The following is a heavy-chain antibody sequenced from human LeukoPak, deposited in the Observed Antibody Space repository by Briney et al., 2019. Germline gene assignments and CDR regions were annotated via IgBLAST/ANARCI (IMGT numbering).Heavy chain of an antibody. J-gene: IGHJ3*01. Sequence: ASVKVSCKASGYTFTSYGISWVRQAPGQGLEWMGWISAYNGNTDYAQKLQGRVTMTTDTSPSTAYMELRSLRSDDTAVYYCARISSSNWYNERGAFDVWGQGTMVTVSS. CDR1: GYTFTSYG. D-gene: IGHD6-13*01. CDR3: ARISSSNWYNERGAFDV. CDR2: ISAYNGNT. V-gene: IGHV1-18*01.